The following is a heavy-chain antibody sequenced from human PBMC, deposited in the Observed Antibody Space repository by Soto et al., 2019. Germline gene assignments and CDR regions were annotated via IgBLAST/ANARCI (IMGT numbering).Heavy chain of an antibody. CDR2: T. D-gene: IGHD4-17*01. J-gene: IGHJ4*02. V-gene: IGHV3-21*06. Sequence: TYYADSVQGRFIISRDNAKTSLYLQMNSLRAEDTAVYYCARGKDYGVYLDFWGQGTMVTVSS. CDR3: ARGKDYGVYLDF.